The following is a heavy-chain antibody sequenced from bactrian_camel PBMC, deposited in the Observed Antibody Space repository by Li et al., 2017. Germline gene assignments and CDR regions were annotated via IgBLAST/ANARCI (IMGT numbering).Heavy chain of an antibody. CDR3: AADLGWCGSRPLQREFRN. J-gene: IGHJ4*01. D-gene: IGHD2*01. CDR1: GYTYIRYC. V-gene: IGHV3S53*01. CDR2: IDKNGST. Sequence: HVQLVESGGGLVQPGESLRLSCVASGYTYIRYCMAWFRQAPGKEREGVAIIDKNGSTTYADSVKGPFTISQDGAENTVHLQMNSLKPEDTAVYYCAADLGWCGSRPLQREFRNWGQGTQVTVS.